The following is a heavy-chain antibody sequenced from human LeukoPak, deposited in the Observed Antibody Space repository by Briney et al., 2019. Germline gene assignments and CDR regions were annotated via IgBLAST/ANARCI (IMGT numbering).Heavy chain of an antibody. J-gene: IGHJ3*02. CDR1: GYSFTTYW. D-gene: IGHD3-22*01. V-gene: IGHV5-51*01. CDR3: ARGVFYYDSSGYSAVEAFDI. CDR2: IYAADSLT. Sequence: GESLKISCKGSGYSFTTYWIAWVRQMPGKGLEWMGIIYAADSLTRYSPSFQGQVTISADKSTSTSYLQWSSLKASDTAMYYCARGVFYYDSSGYSAVEAFDIWGQGTMVTVSS.